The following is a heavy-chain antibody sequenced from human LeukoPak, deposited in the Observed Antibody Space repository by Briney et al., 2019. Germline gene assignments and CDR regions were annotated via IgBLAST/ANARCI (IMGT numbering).Heavy chain of an antibody. V-gene: IGHV3-23*01. D-gene: IGHD5-18*01. CDR1: GFTFSSYA. Sequence: GGSLRLSCAASGFTFSSYAMSWVRQAPGKGLEWVSSISGSGGSTYYADSVKGRFTISRDNSKNTLYLQMNSLRAEDTAVYYCARDGYSYGWRYFDYWGQGTLITVSS. J-gene: IGHJ4*02. CDR2: ISGSGGST. CDR3: ARDGYSYGWRYFDY.